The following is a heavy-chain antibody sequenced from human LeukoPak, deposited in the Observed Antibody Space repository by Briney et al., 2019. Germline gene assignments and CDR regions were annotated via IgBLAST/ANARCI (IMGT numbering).Heavy chain of an antibody. V-gene: IGHV3-21*05. D-gene: IGHD2-15*01. CDR1: GFTFSSYS. J-gene: IGHJ4*02. CDR2: ISSSSSYM. Sequence: PWGSLRLSCAASGFTFSSYSMNWVRQAPGKGLEWVSYISSSSSYMYYADSVKGRFTISRDNAKNSLYLQMNSLRAEDTAVYYCARVVRRGYCSGSSCFYFDYWGQGTLVTVSS. CDR3: ARVVRRGYCSGSSCFYFDY.